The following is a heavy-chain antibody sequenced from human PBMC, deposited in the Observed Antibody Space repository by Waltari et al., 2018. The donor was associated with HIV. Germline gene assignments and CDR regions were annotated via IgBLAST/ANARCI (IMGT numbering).Heavy chain of an antibody. J-gene: IGHJ1*01. CDR3: AREFRTLATSRFDV. Sequence: QVQLVQSESELRKPGTSVIISCKASGYTFTSYTINWVRQTPGKGPEWMGWVNTKTVNRIFAHNFTRRFVFSVDTSVSTARLQSLDLQRDDAAVYFCAREFRTLATSRFDVWGQGTLLSVSS. D-gene: IGHD3-9*01. V-gene: IGHV7-4-1*01. CDR1: GYTFTSYT. CDR2: VNTKTVNR.